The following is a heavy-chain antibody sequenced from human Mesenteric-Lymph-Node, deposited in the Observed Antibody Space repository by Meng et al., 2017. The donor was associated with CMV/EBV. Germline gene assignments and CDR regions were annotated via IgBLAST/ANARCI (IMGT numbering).Heavy chain of an antibody. D-gene: IGHD3-3*01. J-gene: IGHJ4*02. CDR2: VNEAGTDT. Sequence: GESLKISCAASGFTFSSYAMHWVRQAPGKGLEWVSRVNEAGTDTSDTDSVRGRFTISRDNAKNTFYLQMNSLRVEDTAVYYCAKDVNDFWSGYPGPGYWGQGTLVTVSS. CDR3: AKDVNDFWSGYPGPGY. CDR1: GFTFSSYA. V-gene: IGHV3-74*01.